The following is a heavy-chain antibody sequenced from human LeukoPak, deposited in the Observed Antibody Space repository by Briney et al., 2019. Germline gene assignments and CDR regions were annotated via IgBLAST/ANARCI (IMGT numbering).Heavy chain of an antibody. CDR1: GFTFSSYG. Sequence: GGTLRLSCAASGFTFSSYGMSWVRQAPGKGLEWVSLIYSGGSTYYADSVKGRFTISRDNSKNTLYLQMNSLRAEDTAVYYCAKDTYSYGYGEIDYWGQGTLVTVSS. CDR2: IYSGGST. D-gene: IGHD5-18*01. J-gene: IGHJ4*02. CDR3: AKDTYSYGYGEIDY. V-gene: IGHV3-66*01.